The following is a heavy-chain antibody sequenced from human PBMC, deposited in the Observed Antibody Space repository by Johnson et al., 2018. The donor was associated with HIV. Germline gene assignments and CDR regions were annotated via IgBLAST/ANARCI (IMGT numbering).Heavy chain of an antibody. CDR2: IFSGGST. D-gene: IGHD2-8*01. J-gene: IGHJ3*02. V-gene: IGHV3-66*01. CDR1: GFTVSSNY. CDR3: AREKVLGVKSAFDI. Sequence: VQLVESGGGLVQPGGSLRLSCAASGFTVSSNYMTWVRQAPGKGLEWVSVIFSGGSTYYEDSVKGRFTISRDNAKNSRYLQMNSLRHEETAVYYCAREKVLGVKSAFDIWGQGTMVTVSS.